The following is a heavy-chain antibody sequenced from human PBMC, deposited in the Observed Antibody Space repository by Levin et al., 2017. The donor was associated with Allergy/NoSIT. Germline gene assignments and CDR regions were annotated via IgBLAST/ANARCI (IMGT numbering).Heavy chain of an antibody. CDR3: ASWSEGDDYDTTDYWGH. V-gene: IGHV3-33*01. J-gene: IGHJ4*02. D-gene: IGHD3-22*01. CDR1: GFTFSTYG. Sequence: LAGGSLRLSCAASGFTFSTYGMHWVRQAPGKGLEWVALIYYDGSNKYYADSVKGRFTISRDNSNNTLYLQMNSLRVEDTAVYYCASWSEGDDYDTTDYWGHWGQGTLVTVSS. CDR2: IYYDGSNK.